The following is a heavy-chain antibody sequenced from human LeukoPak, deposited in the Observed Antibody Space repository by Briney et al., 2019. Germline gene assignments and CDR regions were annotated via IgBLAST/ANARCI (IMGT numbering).Heavy chain of an antibody. D-gene: IGHD6-6*01. CDR3: ARREYSTSFDY. J-gene: IGHJ4*02. Sequence: ASVKDSCKASGYTFTSYSVHWVRQAPGQGLEWMGIINPSGGSTSYAQKFQGRVTMTRDTSTSTVYMELSSLRSDDTAVYYCARREYSTSFDYWGQGTLVTVSS. V-gene: IGHV1-46*01. CDR2: INPSGGST. CDR1: GYTFTSYS.